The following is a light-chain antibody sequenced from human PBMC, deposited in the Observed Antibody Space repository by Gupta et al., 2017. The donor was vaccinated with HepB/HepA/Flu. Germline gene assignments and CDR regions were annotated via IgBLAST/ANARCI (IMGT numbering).Light chain of an antibody. V-gene: IGKV4-1*01. CDR3: QQERNTPYT. Sequence: DIVITQSPASLSVSLAEGATITCRSSQSLLYTSNNPNSLPLYQQKPGQPPKLLIYGATTSKYGVPDSFSGRGSGTDFSLTIGRRQAEDAAVYYCQQERNTPYTFGQGTKLEI. J-gene: IGKJ2*01. CDR2: GAT. CDR1: QSLLYTSNNPNS.